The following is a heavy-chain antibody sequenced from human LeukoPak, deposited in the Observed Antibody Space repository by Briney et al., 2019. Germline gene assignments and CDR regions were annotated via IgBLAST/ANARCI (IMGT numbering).Heavy chain of an antibody. CDR2: ISGSGDRT. D-gene: IGHD3-10*01. V-gene: IGHV3-23*01. CDR3: AKGGRGYYASGSPQPYYYGMDV. CDR1: GFTFRNYA. Sequence: GGSLRLSCAASGFTFRNYAMSWVRQAPGKGLEWVSGISGSGDRTTYADAVKGRFTISRDNSKNTLYLQMNFLRVEDTAIYYCAKGGRGYYASGSPQPYYYGMDVWGKGTTVTVSS. J-gene: IGHJ6*04.